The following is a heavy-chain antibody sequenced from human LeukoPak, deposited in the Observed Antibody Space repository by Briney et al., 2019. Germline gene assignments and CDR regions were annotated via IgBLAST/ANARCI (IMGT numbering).Heavy chain of an antibody. CDR1: GFTVSSNY. Sequence: GGSLRLSCAASGFTVSSNYMSWVRQAPGKGLEWVSAIYSGGSTYYADPVKGRFTISRDNSKSTLYLQMNSLRAEDTAVYYCARGYYYYSSGSDAFDIWGQGTMVTVSS. CDR2: IYSGGST. J-gene: IGHJ3*02. V-gene: IGHV3-66*02. D-gene: IGHD3-22*01. CDR3: ARGYYYYSSGSDAFDI.